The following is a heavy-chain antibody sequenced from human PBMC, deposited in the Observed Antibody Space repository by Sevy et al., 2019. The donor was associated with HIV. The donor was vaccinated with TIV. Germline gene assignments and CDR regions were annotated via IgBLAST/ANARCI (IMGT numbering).Heavy chain of an antibody. CDR3: ATALFGSSSADVFDI. CDR2: IKQDGSGK. D-gene: IGHD6-6*01. CDR1: GFTFSTYW. J-gene: IGHJ3*02. V-gene: IGHV3-7*01. Sequence: GGSLRLSCAASGFTFSTYWMNWVRQAPGKGLEWVAKIKQDGSGKNYVDSVKGRFTISRDNAMNSLFLELNSLKVEDTAVDYCATALFGSSSADVFDIWGQGTMVTVSS.